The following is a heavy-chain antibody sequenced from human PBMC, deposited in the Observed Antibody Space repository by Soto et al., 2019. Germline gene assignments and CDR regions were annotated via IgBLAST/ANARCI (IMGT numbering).Heavy chain of an antibody. D-gene: IGHD2-15*01. V-gene: IGHV3-30*18. CDR3: AKDRYCSGGSCHLNYYYGMDV. CDR1: GFTFSSYG. J-gene: IGHJ6*02. CDR2: ISYDGSNK. Sequence: GALRLSCAASGFTFSSYGMHWVRQAPGKGLEWVAVISYDGSNKYYADSVKGRFTISRDNSKNTLYLQMNSLRAEDTAVYYCAKDRYCSGGSCHLNYYYGMDVWGQGTTVTVSS.